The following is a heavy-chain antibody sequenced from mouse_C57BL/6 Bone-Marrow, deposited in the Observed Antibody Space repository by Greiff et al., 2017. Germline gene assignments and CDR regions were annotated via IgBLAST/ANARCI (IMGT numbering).Heavy chain of an antibody. CDR1: GYTFTSYW. CDR3: ALIYYDDDGPFAY. J-gene: IGHJ3*01. CDR2: IHPNSGST. Sequence: QVQLQQPGAELEKPGASVKLSCKASGYTFTSYWMHWVKQRPGQGLEWIGMIHPNSGSTNYNEKFKSKATLTVDKSSSTAYMQLSSLTSEDSAVYYCALIYYDDDGPFAYWGQGTLVTVSA. V-gene: IGHV1-64*01. D-gene: IGHD2-4*01.